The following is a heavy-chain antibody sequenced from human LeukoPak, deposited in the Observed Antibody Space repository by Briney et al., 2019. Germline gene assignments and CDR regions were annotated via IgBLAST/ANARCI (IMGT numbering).Heavy chain of an antibody. V-gene: IGHV3-21*01. D-gene: IGHD3-16*02. Sequence: PGGSLRLSCAASGFTFSSYSMNWVRQAPVKGLEWVSSISRSSSSIDYADSVKGRFTTSRDNAKNSLYLQMNSLRAEDTAVYYCASPGELSLSWGQGTLVTVSS. J-gene: IGHJ5*02. CDR3: ASPGELSLS. CDR2: ISRSSSSI. CDR1: GFTFSSYS.